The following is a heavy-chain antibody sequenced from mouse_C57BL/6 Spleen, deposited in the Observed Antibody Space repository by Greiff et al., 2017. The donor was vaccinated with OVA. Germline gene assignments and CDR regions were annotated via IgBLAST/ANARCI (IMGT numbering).Heavy chain of an antibody. D-gene: IGHD1-1*01. CDR3: ARRYGSSYVLFDY. Sequence: QVQLQQPGAELVKPGASVKLSCKASGYTFTSYWMHWVTQRPGQGLEWIGMIHPNSGSTNYNEKFKSKATLTVDKSSSTAYMQLSSLTSEDSAVYYCARRYGSSYVLFDYWGQGTTLTVSS. CDR2: IHPNSGST. V-gene: IGHV1-64*01. J-gene: IGHJ2*01. CDR1: GYTFTSYW.